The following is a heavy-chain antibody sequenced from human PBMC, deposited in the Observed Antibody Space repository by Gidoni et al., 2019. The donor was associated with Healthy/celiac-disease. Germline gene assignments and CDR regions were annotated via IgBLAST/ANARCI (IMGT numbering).Heavy chain of an antibody. V-gene: IGHV3-7*01. D-gene: IGHD3-22*01. J-gene: IGHJ3*02. CDR2: IKQDGSEK. Sequence: EVQLVESGGGLVQPVGSLRLSCAASEFTFSSYWMSWVRQAPGKWLEWVANIKQDGSEKYYVDSVKGRFTISRDNAKNSLYLQMNSLRAEDTAVYYCARYYDSSGYYGPAFDIWGQGTMVTVSS. CDR1: EFTFSSYW. CDR3: ARYYDSSGYYGPAFDI.